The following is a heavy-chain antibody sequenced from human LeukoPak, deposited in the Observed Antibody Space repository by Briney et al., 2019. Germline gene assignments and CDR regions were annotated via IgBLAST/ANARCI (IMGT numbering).Heavy chain of an antibody. Sequence: SETLSLTCTVSGGSFSSSSYYWGWIGQPPGKALAWIGSIYYSGSTYYNPSLKSRVTISVDTSKNQFSLKLSSVTAADTAVYYCARRRGGAFVVPAAADYWGQGTLVTVSS. D-gene: IGHD2-2*01. J-gene: IGHJ4*02. V-gene: IGHV4-39*01. CDR2: IYYSGST. CDR1: GGSFSSSSYY. CDR3: ARRRGGAFVVPAAADY.